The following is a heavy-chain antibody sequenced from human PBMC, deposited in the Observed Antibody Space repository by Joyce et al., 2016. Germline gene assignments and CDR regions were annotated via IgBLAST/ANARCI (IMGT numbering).Heavy chain of an antibody. D-gene: IGHD2-15*01. CDR3: ARGGGGFLYYFDY. V-gene: IGHV3-30-3*01. CDR1: GFTFRSYA. J-gene: IGHJ4*02. CDR2: ISYDGSNK. Sequence: QVQLVESGGGVVQPGRSLRLSCAAPGFTFRSYAMQWVRQAPGKGLEWVALISYDGSNKYYAGSVKGRFTSSRDNSKNTLYLQMNSLRADDTAVYHCARGGGGFLYYFDYWGQGTLVTVSS.